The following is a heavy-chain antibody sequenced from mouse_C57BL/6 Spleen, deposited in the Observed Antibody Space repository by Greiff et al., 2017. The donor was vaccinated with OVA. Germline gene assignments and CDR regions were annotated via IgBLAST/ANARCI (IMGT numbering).Heavy chain of an antibody. CDR1: GYTFTDYE. J-gene: IGHJ3*01. D-gene: IGHD1-1*01. Sequence: VKLVESGAELVRPGASVTLSCKASGYTFTDYEMHWVKQTPVHGLEWIGAIDPETGGTAYNQKFKGKGILTADKCSSTACMGIRRLTSENSAVYCCPLSTAEVDWCAYWGQGTLVTVSA. CDR3: PLSTAEVDWCAY. V-gene: IGHV1-15*01. CDR2: IDPETGGT.